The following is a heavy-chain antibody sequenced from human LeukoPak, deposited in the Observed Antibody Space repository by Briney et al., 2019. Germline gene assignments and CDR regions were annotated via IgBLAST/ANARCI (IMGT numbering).Heavy chain of an antibody. CDR2: IYSGGST. CDR3: ARDIRDSSGYYYYFDN. V-gene: IGHV3-66*02. D-gene: IGHD3-22*01. Sequence: GGFLRLSCAASGFTVSSSYMSWVRQAPGKGLGWVSLIYSGGSTHYADSVKGRFTISRDTSKNTLYLQMNSLRAEDTALYYCARDIRDSSGYYYYFDNWGQGTLVTVSS. J-gene: IGHJ4*02. CDR1: GFTVSSSY.